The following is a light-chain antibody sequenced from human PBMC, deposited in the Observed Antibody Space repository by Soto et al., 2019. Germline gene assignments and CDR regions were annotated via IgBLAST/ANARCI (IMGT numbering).Light chain of an antibody. CDR3: SSYAGSHTYEV. CDR2: DVI. Sequence: QSALTQPRSVSGSLGQSVTISCTGTSSDVGAYDFVSWYQQSPGKAPRLIIFDVIKRPSGVPDRFSGSKSGNTASLTISGLQSEDEADYHCSSYAGSHTYEVFGGGTKVTVL. V-gene: IGLV2-11*01. CDR1: SSDVGAYDF. J-gene: IGLJ3*02.